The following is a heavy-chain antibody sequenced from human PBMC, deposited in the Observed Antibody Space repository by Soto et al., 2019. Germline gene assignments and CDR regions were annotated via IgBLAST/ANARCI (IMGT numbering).Heavy chain of an antibody. CDR1: GDSVSSNSAA. V-gene: IGHV6-1*01. Sequence: SQTLSLTCVISGDSVSSNSAAWNWIRQSPSRGLEWLGRTYYRSKWYNDYAVSVKSRITINPDTSKNQFSLQLNSVTPEDTAVYYFFSVAGPERNRFDPWGQGSLVPGSS. J-gene: IGHJ5*02. D-gene: IGHD6-19*01. CDR3: FSVAGPERNRFDP. CDR2: TYYRSKWYN.